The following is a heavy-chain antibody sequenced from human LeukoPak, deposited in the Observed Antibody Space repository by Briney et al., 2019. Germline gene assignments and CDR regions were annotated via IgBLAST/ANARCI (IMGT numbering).Heavy chain of an antibody. J-gene: IGHJ3*02. V-gene: IGHV4-59*01. Sequence: KPSETLSLTCTASGGSISSYYWGWIRRPPGKGLEWIGNIHYIGSTNYNPSLRSRVTISVDTSKNQFSLKLSSVTAADTAVYYCARPYSSGWRGAFDIWGQGKMVTVSS. CDR2: IHYIGST. D-gene: IGHD6-25*01. CDR3: ARPYSSGWRGAFDI. CDR1: GGSISSYY.